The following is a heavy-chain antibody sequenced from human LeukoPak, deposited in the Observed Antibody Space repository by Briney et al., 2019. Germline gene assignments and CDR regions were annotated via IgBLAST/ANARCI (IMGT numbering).Heavy chain of an antibody. V-gene: IGHV4-59*01. Sequence: SETLSLTCTVSGGSISSYYWSWIRQPPGKGLEWIGYIYYSGSTNYNLSLKSRVTISVDTSKNQFSLKLSSVTAADTAVYYCARETQDYGAAFDIWGQGTMVTVSS. CDR2: IYYSGST. J-gene: IGHJ3*02. CDR1: GGSISSYY. D-gene: IGHD4-17*01. CDR3: ARETQDYGAAFDI.